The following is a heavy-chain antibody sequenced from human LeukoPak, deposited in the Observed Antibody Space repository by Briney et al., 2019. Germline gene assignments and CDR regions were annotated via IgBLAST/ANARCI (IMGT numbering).Heavy chain of an antibody. CDR3: ARGRNWNLHFDY. CDR1: GDSVSNGNYY. J-gene: IGHJ4*02. D-gene: IGHD1-7*01. Sequence: SETLSLTCTVSGDSVSNGNYYWSWLRQPPGKALEWIGYNYYTGKTYYNPSLEGRVTILVDTSRNHFSVKLSSVTAADTAVYYCARGRNWNLHFDYWGQGTLVTVSS. CDR2: NYYTGKT. V-gene: IGHV4-61*03.